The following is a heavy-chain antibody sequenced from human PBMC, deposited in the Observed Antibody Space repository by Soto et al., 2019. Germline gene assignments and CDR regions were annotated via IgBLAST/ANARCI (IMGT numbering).Heavy chain of an antibody. CDR1: GGSISSYY. J-gene: IGHJ5*02. CDR3: SRVPGP. V-gene: IGHV4-59*12. Sequence: SETLSLTCTVSGGSISSYYWSWIRQPPGKGLEWIGYIYHSGSTYYNPSLKSRVTISVDRSKNQFSLKLSSVTAADTAVYYCSRVPGPWGQGTLVTVSS. CDR2: IYHSGST.